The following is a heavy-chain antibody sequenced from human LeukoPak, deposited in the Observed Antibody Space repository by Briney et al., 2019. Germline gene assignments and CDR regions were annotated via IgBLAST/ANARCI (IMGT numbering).Heavy chain of an antibody. J-gene: IGHJ5*02. V-gene: IGHV3-23*01. CDR1: GFTFSSYA. Sequence: GGSLRLSCAASGFTFSSYAMSWVRQAPGKGLEWVSAISGSGGTTYYADSVKGRFTISRDKSKNTLYLQMNSLRAEDTAVYYCAKVGPRYCSGGSCSPPSWFDPWGQGTLVTVSS. CDR3: AKVGPRYCSGGSCSPPSWFDP. CDR2: ISGSGGTT. D-gene: IGHD2-15*01.